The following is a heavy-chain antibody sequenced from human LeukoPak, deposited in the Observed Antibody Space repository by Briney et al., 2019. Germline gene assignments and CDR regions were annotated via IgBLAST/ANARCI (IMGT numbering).Heavy chain of an antibody. CDR2: ISAYNGNT. D-gene: IGHD5-12*01. CDR1: GYTFTSYG. V-gene: IGHV1-18*01. J-gene: IGHJ6*03. CDR3: ARGVGWDIVDQNYYMDV. Sequence: ASVKVSCKASGYTFTSYGISWVRQAPGQGLEWMGWISAYNGNTNYAQKFQGRVTITADESESTAYMEMSSLRSDDTAVYYCARGVGWDIVDQNYYMDVWGKGTTVTVSS.